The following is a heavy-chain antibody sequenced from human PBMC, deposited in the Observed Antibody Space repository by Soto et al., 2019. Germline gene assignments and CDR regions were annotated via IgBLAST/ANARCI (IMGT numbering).Heavy chain of an antibody. D-gene: IGHD4-17*01. CDR1: GFTFSDYY. J-gene: IGHJ4*02. CDR2: ISSSGNSI. CDR3: ASDLRTNPDY. V-gene: IGHV3-11*01. Sequence: GGSLRLSCAASGFTFSDYYMSWIRQAPGKGLEWVSYISSSGNSIYYADSVKGRFTISRDNANNSLYLQMNNLRAEDTAVYYCASDLRTNPDYWGQGTLVTVSS.